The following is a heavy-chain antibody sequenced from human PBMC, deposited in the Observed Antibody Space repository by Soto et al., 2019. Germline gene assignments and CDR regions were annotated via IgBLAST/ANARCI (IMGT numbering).Heavy chain of an antibody. CDR2: ISGSGGST. Sequence: VGSLRLSCAASGFTFSSYAMTWVRQAPGKGLEWVSAISGSGGSTHYADSVKGRFTISRDNSKNTLYLHMNSLRAEDTAVYYCAKDQYSTFYYYGMDVWGQGTTVTVSS. CDR1: GFTFSSYA. J-gene: IGHJ6*02. D-gene: IGHD1-26*01. CDR3: AKDQYSTFYYYGMDV. V-gene: IGHV3-23*01.